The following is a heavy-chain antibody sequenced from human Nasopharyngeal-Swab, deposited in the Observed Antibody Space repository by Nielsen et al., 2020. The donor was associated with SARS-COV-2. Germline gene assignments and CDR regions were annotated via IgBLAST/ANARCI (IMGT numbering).Heavy chain of an antibody. D-gene: IGHD1-26*01. V-gene: IGHV4-61*01. CDR3: ARYSGSYYRGYMDA. CDR1: GGSVSSGSYY. J-gene: IGHJ6*03. Sequence: SETLSLTCTVSGGSVSSGSYYWSWIRQPPGKGLEWIGYIYYSGSTNYNPSLKSRVTISVDTSKNQFSLKLSPVTAADTAVYYCARYSGSYYRGYMDAWGKGTTVTVSS. CDR2: IYYSGST.